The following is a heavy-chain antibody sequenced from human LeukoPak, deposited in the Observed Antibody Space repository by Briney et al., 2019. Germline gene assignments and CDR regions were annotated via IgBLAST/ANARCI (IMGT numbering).Heavy chain of an antibody. CDR3: AKVYWHDNGEYFQH. D-gene: IGHD3-16*01. V-gene: IGHV3-66*01. CDR1: GFTVSSHY. CDR2: IYSDDST. J-gene: IGHJ1*01. Sequence: PGGSLRLSCAASGFTVSSHYMSWVRQAPGKGLEWGLVIYSDDSTYSADSLEGRFTISREISKNTLFLQMNSLRAEDTAVYYCAKVYWHDNGEYFQHWGRGTLVTVSS.